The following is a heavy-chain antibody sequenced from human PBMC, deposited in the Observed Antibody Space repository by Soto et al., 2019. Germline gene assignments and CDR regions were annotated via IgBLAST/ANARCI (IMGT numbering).Heavy chain of an antibody. J-gene: IGHJ4*02. CDR2: IIPILGIA. D-gene: IGHD3-10*01. Sequence: SVKVSCKASGGTFSSYTISWVRQAPGQGLEWMGRIIPILGIANYAQKFQGRVTITADKSTSTAYMELSSLRSEDTAVYYCARDFKVGSGSYYRIGGFDYWGQGTLVTVSS. CDR3: ARDFKVGSGSYYRIGGFDY. CDR1: GGTFSSYT. V-gene: IGHV1-69*04.